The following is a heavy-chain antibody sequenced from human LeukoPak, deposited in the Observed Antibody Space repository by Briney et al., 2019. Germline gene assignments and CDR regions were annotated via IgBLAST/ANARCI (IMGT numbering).Heavy chain of an antibody. D-gene: IGHD3-22*01. Sequence: GGSLRLSCAASGFTFSSNAMSWVRQAPGKGLEWVSSISDTGGSTYYADSVKGRFTISRDNSKNTLYLQMNSLRAEDTALYYCAKHYDSSGYYYNYWGRGTLVTVSS. CDR1: GFTFSSNA. CDR3: AKHYDSSGYYYNY. CDR2: ISDTGGST. V-gene: IGHV3-23*01. J-gene: IGHJ4*02.